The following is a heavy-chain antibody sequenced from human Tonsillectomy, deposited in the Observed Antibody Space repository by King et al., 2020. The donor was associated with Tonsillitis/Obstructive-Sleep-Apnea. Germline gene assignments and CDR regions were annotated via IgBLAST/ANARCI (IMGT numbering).Heavy chain of an antibody. J-gene: IGHJ5*02. Sequence: VQLVESGGGLVQPGGSLRLSGVASGFTFFTYAMTLVRQAPGKGPEWVSGLSGSNGVTYDADSVKGRFTISRANSKNTLYLQMNSLRADDTALYYCAKDFAAVTGDPGSWGQGTLVTVSS. CDR3: AKDFAAVTGDPGS. V-gene: IGHV3-23*04. CDR2: LSGSNGVT. D-gene: IGHD6-19*01. CDR1: GFTFFTYA.